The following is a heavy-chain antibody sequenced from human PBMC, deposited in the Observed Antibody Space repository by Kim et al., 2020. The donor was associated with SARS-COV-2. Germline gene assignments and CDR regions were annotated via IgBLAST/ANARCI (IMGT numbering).Heavy chain of an antibody. J-gene: IGHJ6*02. V-gene: IGHV1-8*01. D-gene: IGHD3-22*01. CDR3: ARGLLKWMPLVVVPYYYSGMDV. Sequence: ASVKVSCKASGYTFTSYDINWVRQATGQGLEWMGWMNPNSGNTDYAQKFQGRVTMTRNTSISTAYMELSSLRSEDTAVYYCARGLLKWMPLVVVPYYYSGMDVWGQGTTVTVFS. CDR2: MNPNSGNT. CDR1: GYTFTSYD.